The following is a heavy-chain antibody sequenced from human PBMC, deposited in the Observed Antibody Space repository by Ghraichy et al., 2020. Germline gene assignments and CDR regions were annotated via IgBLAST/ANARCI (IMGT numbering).Heavy chain of an antibody. CDR3: ARLREATSFFDY. Sequence: SETLSLTCSVSSASPINTDDLWAWIRQSPGKGLEWIGTISFSGTTYYSPSLKRRVTLSIDMSRKYFSLRLASVTGADTAVYYCARLREATSFFDYWGRGTPVTVSS. J-gene: IGHJ4*02. CDR1: SASPINTDDL. CDR2: ISFSGTT. V-gene: IGHV4-39*02.